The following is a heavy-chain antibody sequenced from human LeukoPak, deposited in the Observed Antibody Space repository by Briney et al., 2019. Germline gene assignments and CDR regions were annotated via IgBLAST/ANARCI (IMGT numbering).Heavy chain of an antibody. V-gene: IGHV1-46*01. D-gene: IGHD2-21*02. Sequence: ASVKVSCKASGYTFTSYYMHWVRQAPGQGLEWMGIINPGGGSTSYAQKFQARVTMARDTSTSTIYMELSSLRSEDTAVYYCARERAHFVVVTTRLNAFDIWGQGTMVTVSS. CDR1: GYTFTSYY. CDR3: ARERAHFVVVTTRLNAFDI. CDR2: INPGGGST. J-gene: IGHJ3*02.